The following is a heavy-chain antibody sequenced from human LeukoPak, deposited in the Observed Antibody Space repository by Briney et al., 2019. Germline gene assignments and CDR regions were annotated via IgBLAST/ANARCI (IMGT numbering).Heavy chain of an antibody. V-gene: IGHV1-46*01. CDR1: GYTFTSYY. CDR2: INPSGGST. CDR3: ARDPMGTIPLTGYSYGMDV. J-gene: IGHJ6*02. Sequence: ASVNVSCKASGYTFTSYYMHWVRQAPGQRLEWMGIINPSGGSTSYAQKFQGRVTMTRDTSTSTVYMELSSLRSEDTAVYYCARDPMGTIPLTGYSYGMDVWGQGTTVTVSS. D-gene: IGHD5-24*01.